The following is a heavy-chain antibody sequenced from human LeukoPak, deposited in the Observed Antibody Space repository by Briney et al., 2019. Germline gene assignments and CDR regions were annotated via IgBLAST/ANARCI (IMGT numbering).Heavy chain of an antibody. J-gene: IGHJ4*02. CDR2: INNNGGTT. V-gene: IGHV3-64D*06. D-gene: IGHD3-16*01. CDR1: GFTFSSYA. Sequence: GGSLRLSCSASGFTFSSYALHWVRQAPGKGLEYVSAINNNGGTTYYADSVKGRFTISRDNSKNTLFLQMSSLRAEDTAVYYCVKDTSPSPYYFDYWGQATTVTVSS. CDR3: VKDTSPSPYYFDY.